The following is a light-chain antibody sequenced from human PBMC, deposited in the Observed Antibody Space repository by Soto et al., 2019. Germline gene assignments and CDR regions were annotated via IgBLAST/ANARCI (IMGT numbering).Light chain of an antibody. CDR3: QQYYSYPIT. CDR1: QGIGSY. V-gene: IGKV1-8*01. CDR2: AAS. J-gene: IGKJ5*01. Sequence: AIRMTQSPSSFSASTGDRVTITCRASQGIGSYLAWYQQKPGKAPKLLIYAASTWQSGVPSRFSGSGSGTDFTLTISCLQSEDFATYYCQQYYSYPITFGQGTRLEIK.